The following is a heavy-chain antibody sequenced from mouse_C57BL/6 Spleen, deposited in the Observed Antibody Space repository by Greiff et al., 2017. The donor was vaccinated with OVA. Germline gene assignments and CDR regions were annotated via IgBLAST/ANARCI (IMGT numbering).Heavy chain of an antibody. J-gene: IGHJ4*01. Sequence: SGAELVRPGASVTLSCKASGYTFTDYEMHWVKQTPVHGLEWIGAIDPETGGTAYNQKFKGKAILTADKSSSTAYMELRSLTSEDSAVYYCTREDYGYDEGFYAMDYWGQGTSVTVSS. V-gene: IGHV1-15*01. D-gene: IGHD2-2*01. CDR2: IDPETGGT. CDR1: GYTFTDYE. CDR3: TREDYGYDEGFYAMDY.